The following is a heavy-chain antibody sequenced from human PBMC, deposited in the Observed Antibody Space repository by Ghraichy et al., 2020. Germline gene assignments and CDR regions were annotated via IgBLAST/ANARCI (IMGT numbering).Heavy chain of an antibody. CDR3: AYYCSSTSCYDY. Sequence: ASVKVSCKASGYTFTGYYMHWVRQAPGQGLEWMGRINPNSGGTNYAQKFQGRVTMTRDTSISTAYMELSRLRSDDTAVYYCAYYCSSTSCYDYWGQGTLVTVSS. D-gene: IGHD2-2*01. V-gene: IGHV1-2*06. CDR1: GYTFTGYY. J-gene: IGHJ4*02. CDR2: INPNSGGT.